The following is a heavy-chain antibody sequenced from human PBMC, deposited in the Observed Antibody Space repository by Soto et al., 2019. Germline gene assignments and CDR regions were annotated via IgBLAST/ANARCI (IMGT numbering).Heavy chain of an antibody. J-gene: IGHJ5*02. CDR2: ISSSSSTI. CDR1: GFTCSSYS. Sequence: GGSLRLSCAASGFTCSSYSMNWVRQAPGKGLEWVSYISSSSSTIYYADSVKGRFTISRDNAKNSLYLQMNSRRAEDTAVYYCARVSSSGWRWGYNWSDPWGQGTLVTVSS. V-gene: IGHV3-48*01. D-gene: IGHD6-19*01. CDR3: ARVSSSGWRWGYNWSDP.